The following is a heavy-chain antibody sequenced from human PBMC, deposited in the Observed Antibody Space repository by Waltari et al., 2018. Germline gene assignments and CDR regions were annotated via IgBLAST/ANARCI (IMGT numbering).Heavy chain of an antibody. V-gene: IGHV3-23*01. CDR3: AKDFVVVVAANAHYYYYGMDV. Sequence: EVQLLESGGGLVQPGGSLRLSCAASGFTFSSYALSWVRQAPGKGLEWVSAISGSGGSTYYADSVKGRFTISRDNSKNTLYLQRNSLRAEDTAVYYCAKDFVVVVAANAHYYYYGMDVWGQGTTVTVSS. CDR2: ISGSGGST. D-gene: IGHD2-15*01. J-gene: IGHJ6*02. CDR1: GFTFSSYA.